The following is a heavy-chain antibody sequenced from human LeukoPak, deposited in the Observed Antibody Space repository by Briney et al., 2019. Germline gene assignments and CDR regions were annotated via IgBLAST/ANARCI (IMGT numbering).Heavy chain of an antibody. CDR3: AKDDAWLRFGE. V-gene: IGHV3-21*04. CDR1: GFTFSNAW. J-gene: IGHJ4*02. CDR2: ISSSSPYI. Sequence: GGSLRLSCAASGFTFSNAWMSWVRQAPGKGLEWVASISSSSPYIYYTDSVKGRFTISRDNSKNTLYLEVISLTAEDTAVYYCAKDDAWLRFGEWSQGTLVTVSS. D-gene: IGHD3-10*01.